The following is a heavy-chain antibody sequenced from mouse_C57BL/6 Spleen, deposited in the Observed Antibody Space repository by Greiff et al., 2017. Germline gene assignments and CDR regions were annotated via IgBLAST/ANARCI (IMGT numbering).Heavy chain of an antibody. D-gene: IGHD2-3*01. CDR1: GYTFTSYW. CDR3: ARESGYYDFDC. CDR2: IDPSDSET. Sequence: VQLQQPGAELVRPGSSVKLSCKASGYTFTSYWLHWVKQRPIQGLEWIGNIDPSDSETHYNQKFKDKATLTVDKSSSTAYMQLSSLTSEDAAIYYCARESGYYDFDCWGQGTTLTVSS. V-gene: IGHV1-52*01. J-gene: IGHJ2*01.